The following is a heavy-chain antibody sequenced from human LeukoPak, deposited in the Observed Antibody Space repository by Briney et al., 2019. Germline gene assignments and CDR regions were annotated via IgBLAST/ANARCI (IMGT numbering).Heavy chain of an antibody. Sequence: GGSLRLSCAASGFTFSSYSMNWVRQAPGKGLEWISYIIHGSSRIFYADCVEGRFTGSIDDDKNALYLQMNGLRVEDTAVYYCARDPGYSYAMDFGGGGTLDIVSS. V-gene: IGHV3-48*01. CDR2: IIHGSSRI. CDR3: ARDPGYSYAMDF. D-gene: IGHD5-18*01. CDR1: GFTFSSYS. J-gene: IGHJ2*01.